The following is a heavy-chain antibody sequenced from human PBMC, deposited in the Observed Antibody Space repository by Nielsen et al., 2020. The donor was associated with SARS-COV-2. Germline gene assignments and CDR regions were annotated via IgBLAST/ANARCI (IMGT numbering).Heavy chain of an antibody. CDR2: ISGSGGST. J-gene: IGHJ6*02. V-gene: IGHV3-23*01. Sequence: VRQAPGKGLEWVSAISGSGGSTYYADSVKGRFTISRDNSKNTLYLQMNSLRAEDTAVYYCAKDGGMGDYGGADYYYYGMDVWGQGTTVTVSS. D-gene: IGHD4-23*01. CDR3: AKDGGMGDYGGADYYYYGMDV.